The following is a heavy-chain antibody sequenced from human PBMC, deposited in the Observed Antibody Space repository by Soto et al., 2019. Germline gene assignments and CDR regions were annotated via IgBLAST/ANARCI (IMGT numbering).Heavy chain of an antibody. J-gene: IGHJ4*02. D-gene: IGHD6-19*01. CDR3: ARDSAPAVADVDY. V-gene: IGHV3-48*01. Sequence: GGSLRLSCAASGFTFSSYSMNWVRQAPGKGLEWVSYISSSSSTIYYADSVKGRFTISRDNAKNSLYLQTNSLRAEDTAVYYCARDSAPAVADVDYWGQGTLVTVSS. CDR2: ISSSSSTI. CDR1: GFTFSSYS.